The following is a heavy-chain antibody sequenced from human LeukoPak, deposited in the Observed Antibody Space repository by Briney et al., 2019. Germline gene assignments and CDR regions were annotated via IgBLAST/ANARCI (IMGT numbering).Heavy chain of an antibody. CDR3: ARPAAAAGRGPDAFDI. D-gene: IGHD6-13*01. V-gene: IGHV1-8*01. CDR2: MNPNGGNT. J-gene: IGHJ3*02. Sequence: ASVKVSCKASGYTFTSYDINWVRQATGQGLEWMGWMNPNGGNTGYAQKFQGRVTMTRNTSISTAYMELSSLRSEDTAVYYCARPAAAAGRGPDAFDIWGQGTMVTVSS. CDR1: GYTFTSYD.